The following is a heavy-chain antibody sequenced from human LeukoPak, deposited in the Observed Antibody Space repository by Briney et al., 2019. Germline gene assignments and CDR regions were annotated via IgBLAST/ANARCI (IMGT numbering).Heavy chain of an antibody. V-gene: IGHV3-23*01. CDR2: ISGSGGST. Sequence: GGSLRLSCAASGFTFSSYAMSWVRQAPGKGLEWVSAISGSGGSTYYADSGKGRFTISRDNSKNTLYLQMNSLRAEDTAVYYCAANGGSGSYYNVDYWGQGTLVTVSS. CDR3: AANGGSGSYYNVDY. J-gene: IGHJ4*02. CDR1: GFTFSSYA. D-gene: IGHD3-10*01.